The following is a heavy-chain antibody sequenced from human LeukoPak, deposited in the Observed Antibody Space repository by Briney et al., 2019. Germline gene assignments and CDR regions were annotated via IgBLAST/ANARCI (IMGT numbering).Heavy chain of an antibody. V-gene: IGHV3-48*03. J-gene: IGHJ3*02. CDR3: ARDSSGGSWIDAFDI. CDR1: GFTFSSYE. CDR2: ISSSGSTI. Sequence: GGSLRLSCAASGFTFSSYEMNWVRQAPGKGLEWVSYISSSGSTIYYADSVKGRFTISRDNAKNSLYLQMNSLRAEDTAVYYCARDSSGGSWIDAFDIWGQGTMVTVPS. D-gene: IGHD2-15*01.